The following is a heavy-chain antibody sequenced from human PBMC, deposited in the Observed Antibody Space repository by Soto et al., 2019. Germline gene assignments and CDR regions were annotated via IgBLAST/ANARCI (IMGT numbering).Heavy chain of an antibody. J-gene: IGHJ4*02. CDR3: ARARVDYFDY. Sequence: SETLSLTCTFSGGSISSYYWSLIRQPPGKGLEWIGYIYYSGSTNYNPSLKSRVTISVDTSKNQFPLKLSSVTAADTAVYYCARARVDYFDYWGQGNLVTVSS. CDR1: GGSISSYY. V-gene: IGHV4-59*01. CDR2: IYYSGST. D-gene: IGHD2-15*01.